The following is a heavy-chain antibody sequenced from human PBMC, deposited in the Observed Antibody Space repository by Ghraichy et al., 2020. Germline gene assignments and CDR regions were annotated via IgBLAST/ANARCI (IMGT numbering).Heavy chain of an antibody. CDR3: ARTNAFYI. Sequence: SQTLSLTCTVSGDSLSGHHWNWIRQAPGKGLEWIGCIDYTGSTYYNPSLKSRVTLSVDTSKHQFSLNLSSVTAADTAVYYFARTNAFYIWGQCTMVTVSS. CDR1: GDSLSGHH. V-gene: IGHV4-59*11. J-gene: IGHJ3*02. CDR2: IDYTGST.